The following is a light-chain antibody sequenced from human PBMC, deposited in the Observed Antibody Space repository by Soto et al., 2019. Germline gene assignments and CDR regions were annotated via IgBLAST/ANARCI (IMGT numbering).Light chain of an antibody. V-gene: IGKV3-20*01. J-gene: IGKJ1*01. CDR3: QQYGSSPWT. Sequence: EIVLTQSPATLSLSPGVRATLSCRASQSVSSYLTWYQQKPGQAPRLLLYDASRRATGIPDRFSGSGSGTDFTLTISRLEPEDFAVYYCQQYGSSPWTFGQGTKVDIK. CDR1: QSVSSY. CDR2: DAS.